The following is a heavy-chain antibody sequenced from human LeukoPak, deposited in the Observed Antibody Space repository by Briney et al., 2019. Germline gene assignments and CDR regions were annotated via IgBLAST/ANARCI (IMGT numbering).Heavy chain of an antibody. D-gene: IGHD3-22*01. CDR3: ARQDISGHYDY. V-gene: IGHV4-39*01. Sequence: SETLSLTCTVSGGSIGSSSYYWGWIRQPPRKGLEWIGSLYYSGITYYTPSLKSRVSIFVDTSKNQFSLRLSSVTAADTAVYYCARQDISGHYDYWGQGTLVTVSS. J-gene: IGHJ4*02. CDR2: LYYSGIT. CDR1: GGSIGSSSYY.